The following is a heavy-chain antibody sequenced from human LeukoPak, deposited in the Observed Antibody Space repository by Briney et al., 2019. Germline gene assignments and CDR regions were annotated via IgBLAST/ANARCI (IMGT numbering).Heavy chain of an antibody. V-gene: IGHV3-7*05. Sequence: GGPLRLSCEGSGFTFSSYWMSWVRQAPGKGLEWVANIKQDGSEKYYVDSVKGRFTISRDNAKNSLFLQMNSLRADDTAVYYCASGGSYFGYWGQGTVDTVSS. CDR1: GFTFSSYW. CDR3: ASGGSYFGY. CDR2: IKQDGSEK. J-gene: IGHJ4*02.